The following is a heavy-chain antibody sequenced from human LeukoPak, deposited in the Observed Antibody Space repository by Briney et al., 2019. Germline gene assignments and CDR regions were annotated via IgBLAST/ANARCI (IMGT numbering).Heavy chain of an antibody. CDR3: ARDRGVITIYYYYYGMDV. CDR2: IYTSGST. V-gene: IGHV4-61*02. CDR1: GGSISSGSYY. J-gene: IGHJ6*04. D-gene: IGHD3-10*01. Sequence: SQTLSLTCTVSGGSISSGSYYWSWIRQPAGKGLEWIGRIYTSGSTNYNPSLKSRVTISVDTSKNQFSLKLSSVTAADTAVYYCARDRGVITIYYYYYGMDVWGKGTTVTVSS.